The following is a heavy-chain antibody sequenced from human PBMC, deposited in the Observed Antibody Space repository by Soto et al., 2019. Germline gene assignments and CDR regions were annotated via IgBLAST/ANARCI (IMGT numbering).Heavy chain of an antibody. V-gene: IGHV4-61*03. CDR3: ARDIRGYSRAFDY. D-gene: IGHD5-18*01. J-gene: IGHJ4*02. CDR2: ISATGST. CDR1: GDSVGSASYY. Sequence: SETLSLTCTVSGDSVGSASYYWTWIRQPPGEGLEWIGYISATGSTNYNPSLKSRLTISVDTSKNHFSLRLSSVTAADTAVYYCARDIRGYSRAFDYWGQGTLVTV.